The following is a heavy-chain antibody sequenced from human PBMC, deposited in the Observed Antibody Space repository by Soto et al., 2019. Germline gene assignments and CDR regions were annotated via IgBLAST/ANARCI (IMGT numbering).Heavy chain of an antibody. J-gene: IGHJ4*02. Sequence: QVQLVQSGAEVKKPGSSVKVSCKASGGTFSSYAISWVRQAPGQGLEWMGGIIPIFGTANYAQKFQGRVTITADKSTSTAYMELSSLRSEDTAVYYCARGSEWFGELSRGTVDLEKSYYFDYWGQGTLVTVSS. CDR2: IIPIFGTA. V-gene: IGHV1-69*06. CDR3: ARGSEWFGELSRGTVDLEKSYYFDY. D-gene: IGHD3-10*01. CDR1: GGTFSSYA.